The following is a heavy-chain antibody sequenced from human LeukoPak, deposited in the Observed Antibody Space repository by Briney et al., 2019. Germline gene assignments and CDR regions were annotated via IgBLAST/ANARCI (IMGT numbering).Heavy chain of an antibody. CDR3: ARPAVTLMIPSEF. D-gene: IGHD3-16*01. Sequence: SETLSLTCTVPGGPMRNYYWSWIRQPPGKGLEWIGYISGSGSTDYNPSLKSRVTISIDTSKNQFSLRLSSVTAADTAVYYCARPAVTLMIPSEFWGQGTLVTVSS. V-gene: IGHV4-59*01. CDR1: GGPMRNYY. CDR2: ISGSGST. J-gene: IGHJ4*02.